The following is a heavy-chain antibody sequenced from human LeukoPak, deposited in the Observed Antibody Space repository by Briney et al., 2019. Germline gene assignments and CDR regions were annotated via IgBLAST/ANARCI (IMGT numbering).Heavy chain of an antibody. D-gene: IGHD3-10*01. V-gene: IGHV1-69*05. CDR2: IIPILGTA. CDR3: AGEAGSGSFVLDY. CDR1: GGTSISYA. J-gene: IGHJ4*02. Sequence: ASVKVSCKASGGTSISYAISWVRQAPGQGLEWMGGIIPILGTANYAQKFQGRVTITTDESTSTAYMELSSLRSEDTAVYYCAGEAGSGSFVLDYWGQGTLVTVSS.